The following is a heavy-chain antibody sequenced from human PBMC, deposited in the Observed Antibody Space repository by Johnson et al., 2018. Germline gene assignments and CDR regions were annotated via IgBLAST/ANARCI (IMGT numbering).Heavy chain of an antibody. D-gene: IGHD6-19*01. Sequence: VQLVESGGGLVQXGRSLRLXCAASGFTFDDYAMHWVRQAPGKGLEWVSGISWNSGSIGYADSVKGRFTISRDKAKNSLYLQMNSLRAEDTGVYYWAGDKAVAHDAFDIWGQGTMVTVSS. CDR2: ISWNSGSI. V-gene: IGHV3-9*01. J-gene: IGHJ3*02. CDR3: AGDKAVAHDAFDI. CDR1: GFTFDDYA.